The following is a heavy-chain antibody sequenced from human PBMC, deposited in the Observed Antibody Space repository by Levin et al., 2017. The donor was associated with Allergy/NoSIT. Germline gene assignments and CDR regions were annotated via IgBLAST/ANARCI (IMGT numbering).Heavy chain of an antibody. Sequence: SETLSLTCTVSGASISSHYWNWIRQPAGKRLEWIGRIYTSGSTNQNPSLLGRVTMSVDTSTNQFSLNLRSLTAADTAVYYCAADYGDFHGAFDVWGQGTMVTVSS. V-gene: IGHV4-4*07. D-gene: IGHD4-17*01. CDR2: IYTSGST. J-gene: IGHJ3*01. CDR3: AADYGDFHGAFDV. CDR1: GASISSHY.